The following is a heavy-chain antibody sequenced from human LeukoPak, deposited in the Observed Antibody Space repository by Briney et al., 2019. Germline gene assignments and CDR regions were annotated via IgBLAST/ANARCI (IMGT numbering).Heavy chain of an antibody. CDR3: ARSDFDWLLLTPNSWFDP. J-gene: IGHJ5*02. Sequence: SETLSLTCTVSGGAISSYYWSWIRQPPGKGLEWIGYIYYSGSTNYNPSLKSRVTISVDTSKNQFSLKLSSVTAADTAVYSFARSDFDWLLLTPNSWFDPWGQGTLVTVSS. CDR2: IYYSGST. CDR1: GGAISSYY. D-gene: IGHD3-9*01. V-gene: IGHV4-59*01.